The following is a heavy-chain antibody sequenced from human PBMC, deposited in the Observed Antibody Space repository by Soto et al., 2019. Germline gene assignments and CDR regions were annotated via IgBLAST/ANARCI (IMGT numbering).Heavy chain of an antibody. CDR2: IYHSGNA. Sequence: SETLSLTCAFSGGSISSDGYSWSWIRQPPGKGLEWIGYIYHSGNAYYNPSLKSRVTISVDRSKNQFSLKLSSVTAADTAVYYCARVPGPWGQGTLVTVSS. CDR3: ARVPGP. D-gene: IGHD7-27*01. CDR1: GGSISSDGYS. V-gene: IGHV4-30-2*01. J-gene: IGHJ5*02.